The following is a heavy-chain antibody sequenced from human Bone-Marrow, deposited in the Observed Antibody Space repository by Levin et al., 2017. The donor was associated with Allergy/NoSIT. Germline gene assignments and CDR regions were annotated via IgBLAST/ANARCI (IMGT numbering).Heavy chain of an antibody. CDR2: ISSGSSYI. CDR1: GFTFSNYN. V-gene: IGHV3-21*01. CDR3: ARDRLAAAGTWDAFDI. D-gene: IGHD6-13*01. J-gene: IGHJ3*02. Sequence: GALRLSCAASGFTFSNYNMNWVRQAPGTGLEWVSSISSGSSYIYYADSVKGRFTISRDNAKNSLYLQMNSLRAEDTAVYYCARDRLAAAGTWDAFDIWGQGTMVTVSS.